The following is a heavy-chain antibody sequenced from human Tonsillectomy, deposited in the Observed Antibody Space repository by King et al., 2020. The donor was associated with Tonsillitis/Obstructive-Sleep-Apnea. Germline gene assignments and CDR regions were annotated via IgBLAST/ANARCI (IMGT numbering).Heavy chain of an antibody. CDR2: INSDGSST. CDR1: GFTFSSYW. V-gene: IGHV3-74*01. Sequence: VQLVQSGGGLVQAGGSLRLSCAASGFTFSSYWMHWVRQAPGKGLVWVSRINSDGSSTSYADSVKGRFTISRDNAKNTLYLQMNSLRAEDTAVYYCAREGDYNILTCYYNGPYYYYGMDVWGQGTTVTVSS. CDR3: AREGDYNILTCYYNGPYYYYGMDV. J-gene: IGHJ6*02. D-gene: IGHD3-9*01.